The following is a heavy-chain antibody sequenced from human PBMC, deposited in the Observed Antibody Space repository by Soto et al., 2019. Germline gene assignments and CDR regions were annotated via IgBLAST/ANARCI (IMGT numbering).Heavy chain of an antibody. CDR3: ARTLYGDNVDY. CDR1: GYTFTSYD. CDR2: MNPNSGNT. V-gene: IGHV1-8*01. D-gene: IGHD4-17*01. J-gene: IGHJ4*02. Sequence: QVQLVQSGAEVRKPGASVKVSCKASGYTFTSYDINWVRQATGQGLEWMGWMNPNSGNTGYAQKFQGRVTMTSTTSISTASSELNSVICEDTAVYYCARTLYGDNVDYWGQGTLVTVSS.